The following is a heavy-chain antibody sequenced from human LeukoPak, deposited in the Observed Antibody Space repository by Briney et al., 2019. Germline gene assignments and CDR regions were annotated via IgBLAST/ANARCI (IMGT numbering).Heavy chain of an antibody. CDR3: ARDRLVRAIGWFDP. J-gene: IGHJ5*02. Sequence: GRSLRLSCAASGFTFSSYGMHWVRQAPGKGLEWVAVIWYDGSNKYYADSVKGRFTISRDNSKNTLYLQMNSLRAEDTAAYYCARDRLVRAIGWFDPWGQGTLVTVSS. D-gene: IGHD2-2*01. V-gene: IGHV3-33*01. CDR1: GFTFSSYG. CDR2: IWYDGSNK.